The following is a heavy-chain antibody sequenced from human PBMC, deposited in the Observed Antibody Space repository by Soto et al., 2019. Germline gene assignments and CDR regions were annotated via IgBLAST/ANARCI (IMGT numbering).Heavy chain of an antibody. J-gene: IGHJ6*02. D-gene: IGHD6-19*01. V-gene: IGHV5-51*01. CDR2: IHPADSDT. CDR1: GYSFTSYW. Sequence: PGESLKISCKGSGYSFTSYWIGWVRQMPGKGLEWMGIIHPADSDTRYSPSFQGQVTISADKSISTAYLQWSSLKASDTALYYCARPREAGKNYYGVDVWGQGTTVTVSS. CDR3: ARPREAGKNYYGVDV.